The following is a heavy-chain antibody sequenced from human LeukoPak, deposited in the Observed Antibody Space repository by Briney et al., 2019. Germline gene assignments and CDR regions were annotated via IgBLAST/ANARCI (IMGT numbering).Heavy chain of an antibody. J-gene: IGHJ4*02. V-gene: IGHV1-18*01. CDR1: GYTFTSYG. D-gene: IGHD3-9*01. CDR2: ISAYNGNT. CDR3: ARDGELRYFDWTADYFDY. Sequence: ASVRVSCKAPGYTFTSYGISWVRQAPGQGLEGMGWISAYNGNTNYAQKLQGRVTMTTDISTSTAYMELRSLRSDDTAVYYCARDGELRYFDWTADYFDYWGQGTLVTVSS.